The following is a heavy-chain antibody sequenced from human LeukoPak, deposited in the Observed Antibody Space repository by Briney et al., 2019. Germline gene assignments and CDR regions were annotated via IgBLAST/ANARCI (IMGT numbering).Heavy chain of an antibody. CDR3: ARSREDYGDYYFDY. CDR2: IYYSGST. CDR1: GGSISSYY. J-gene: IGHJ4*02. V-gene: IGHV4-59*01. Sequence: SETLSLTCTVSGGSISSYYWSWIRQPPGKGLEGIGYIYYSGSTNYNPSLKSRVTISVDTSKNQFSLKLSSVTAADTAVYYCARSREDYGDYYFDYWGQGTLVTVSS. D-gene: IGHD4-17*01.